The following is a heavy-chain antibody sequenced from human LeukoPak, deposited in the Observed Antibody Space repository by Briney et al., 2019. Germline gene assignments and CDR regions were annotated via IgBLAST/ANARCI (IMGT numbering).Heavy chain of an antibody. CDR2: IKHSGIT. D-gene: IGHD2-15*01. J-gene: IGHJ3*02. Sequence: SETLSLTRGVHGGSLSGYYWSWMRQSPGESREWMGDIKHSGITNSAPSLKSRVTMSVDTSKNQFSLDLKSLTAADAAIYYCARGKEDVVMHHVALLTFDIWGQGTRVTVSP. V-gene: IGHV4-34*01. CDR1: GGSLSGYY. CDR3: ARGKEDVVMHHVALLTFDI.